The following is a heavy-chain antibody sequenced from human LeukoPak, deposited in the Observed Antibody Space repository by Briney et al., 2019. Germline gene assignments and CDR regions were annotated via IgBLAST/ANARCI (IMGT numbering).Heavy chain of an antibody. Sequence: GGSLRLSCAASGFTVSSNYMSWVRQAPGKGLEWVSVIYSGGSTYYADSVKGRFTISRDNSKNTLYLQMNSLRAEDTAVYYCARAAGLLWFGELVDYWGQGTLVTVSS. CDR2: IYSGGST. J-gene: IGHJ4*02. D-gene: IGHD3-10*01. CDR3: ARAAGLLWFGELVDY. CDR1: GFTVSSNY. V-gene: IGHV3-53*01.